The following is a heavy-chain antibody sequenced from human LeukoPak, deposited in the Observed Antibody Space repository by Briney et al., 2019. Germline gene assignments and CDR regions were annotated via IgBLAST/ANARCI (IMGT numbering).Heavy chain of an antibody. J-gene: IGHJ4*02. Sequence: GASVKVSCKASGYTFTGYYMHWVRQAPGQGLEWMGWINPNSGGTDYAQKFQGRVTMTRDTPISTAYMELSRLRSDDTAVYYCARRKGSSGYYYGLGYWGQGTLVTVSS. CDR2: INPNSGGT. CDR1: GYTFTGYY. V-gene: IGHV1-2*02. D-gene: IGHD3-22*01. CDR3: ARRKGSSGYYYGLGY.